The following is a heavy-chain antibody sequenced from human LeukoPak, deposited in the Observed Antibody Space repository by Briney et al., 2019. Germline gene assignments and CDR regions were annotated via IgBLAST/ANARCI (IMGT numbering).Heavy chain of an antibody. Sequence: SETLSLTCTVSGGSISSYYWSWIRQPPGKGLEWIGYIYYSGSTNYNPSLKSRVTISVDTSKNQFSLKLSSVTAADTAVYYCARDRYCSSTSCHYMDVWGKGTTVTVSS. J-gene: IGHJ6*03. CDR3: ARDRYCSSTSCHYMDV. CDR2: IYYSGST. V-gene: IGHV4-59*01. CDR1: GGSISSYY. D-gene: IGHD2-2*01.